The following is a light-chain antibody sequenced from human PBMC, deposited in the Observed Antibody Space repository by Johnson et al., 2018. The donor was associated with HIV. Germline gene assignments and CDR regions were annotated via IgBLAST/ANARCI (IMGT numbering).Light chain of an antibody. J-gene: IGLJ1*01. CDR1: SSNIGNNY. CDR3: GTWDTSLSAFV. Sequence: QPVLTQPPSVSAAPGQKVTISCSGSSSNIGNNYVSWYQQLPGTAPKLLIYENNKRPLGIPDRFSGSKSGTSATLGITGLQTGDEADFYCGTWDTSLSAFVCGTGTKVTV. V-gene: IGLV1-51*02. CDR2: ENN.